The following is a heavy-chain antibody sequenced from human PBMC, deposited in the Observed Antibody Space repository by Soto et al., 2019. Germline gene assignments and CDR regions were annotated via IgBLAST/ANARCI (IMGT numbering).Heavy chain of an antibody. CDR1: GGSINNYY. D-gene: IGHD7-27*01. Sequence: SETLSLTCTVAGGSINNYYWSWIRQPPGKGLEWIGYVYYSGTTNYNPSLNSRVTISVDTSKQRFSLKLSSVPAADTAESYCARHGGWRDSTNWLSIFDYWGQGTLVTASS. V-gene: IGHV4-59*08. CDR2: VYYSGTT. J-gene: IGHJ4*02. CDR3: ARHGGWRDSTNWLSIFDY.